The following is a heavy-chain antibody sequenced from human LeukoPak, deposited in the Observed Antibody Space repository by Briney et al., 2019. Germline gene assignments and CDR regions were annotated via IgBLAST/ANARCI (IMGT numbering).Heavy chain of an antibody. V-gene: IGHV4-34*01. CDR3: ARAWGDDSSGYYYDDAFDI. J-gene: IGHJ3*02. CDR2: INHSGST. Sequence: PSETLSLTCAVYGGSFSNYYWSWIRQPPGKGLEWIGEINHSGSTNYNPSLKSRVTISVDTSKNQFSLKLSSVTAADTAVYYCARAWGDDSSGYYYDDAFDIWGQGTMVTVSS. CDR1: GGSFSNYY. D-gene: IGHD3-22*01.